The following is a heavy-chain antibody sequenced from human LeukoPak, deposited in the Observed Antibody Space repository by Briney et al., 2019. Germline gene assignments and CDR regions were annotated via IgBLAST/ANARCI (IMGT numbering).Heavy chain of an antibody. V-gene: IGHV4-30-2*01. D-gene: IGHD3-3*01. Sequence: SETLSLTCAVSGGSISSGGYSWSWIRQPPGKGLEWIGYIYHSGSTYYNPSLKSRVTISVDRSKNQFSLKLSSVTAADTAVYYCARVRVVISAFDIWGRGTMVTVSS. CDR1: GGSISSGGYS. J-gene: IGHJ3*02. CDR3: ARVRVVISAFDI. CDR2: IYHSGST.